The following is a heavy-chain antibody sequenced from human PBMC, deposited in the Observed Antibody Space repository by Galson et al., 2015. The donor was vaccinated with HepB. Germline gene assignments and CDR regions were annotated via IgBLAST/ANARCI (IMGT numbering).Heavy chain of an antibody. CDR3: ARGGYDAIFDY. V-gene: IGHV3-64*01. CDR2: ISSNGGST. Sequence: SLRLSCAASGFTFSSYAMRWVRQAPGKGLEYVSAISSNGGSTYCANSVKGRFTISRDNSKNTLYLQMGSLRAEDMAVYYCARGGYDAIFDYWGQGTLVTVSS. J-gene: IGHJ4*02. CDR1: GFTFSSYA. D-gene: IGHD5-12*01.